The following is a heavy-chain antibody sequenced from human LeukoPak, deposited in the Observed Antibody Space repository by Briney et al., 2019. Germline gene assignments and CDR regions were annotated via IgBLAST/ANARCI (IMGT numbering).Heavy chain of an antibody. J-gene: IGHJ6*03. D-gene: IGHD1-7*01. CDR3: ARMRGTLARYYYYMDV. V-gene: IGHV4-30-4*07. CDR2: IYYTGNT. CDR1: GGSISSGGYS. Sequence: PSETLSLTCAVSGGSISSGGYSWSWIRQPPGKGMEFIAYIYYTGNTYFNPSLKSRVTISVDTSKNQFSLKLSSVTAADTAVYYCARMRGTLARYYYYMDVWGKGTTVTISS.